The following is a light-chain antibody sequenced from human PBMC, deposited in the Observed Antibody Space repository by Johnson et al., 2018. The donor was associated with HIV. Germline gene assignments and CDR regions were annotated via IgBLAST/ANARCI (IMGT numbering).Light chain of an antibody. CDR3: GTWDSSLSTGGNV. V-gene: IGLV1-51*02. CDR2: ESN. J-gene: IGLJ1*01. Sequence: HSVLTQPPSVSAAPGQKVTISCSGSSCNIGDNYVSWYQHLPGTAPKLLIYESNKRPSGIPDRFSGSKSGTSATLGITGLQTGDEADYYCGTWDSSLSTGGNVFGTGTKVTVL. CDR1: SCNIGDNY.